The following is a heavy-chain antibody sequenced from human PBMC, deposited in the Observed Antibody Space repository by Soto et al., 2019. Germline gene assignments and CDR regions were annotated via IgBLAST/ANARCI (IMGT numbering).Heavy chain of an antibody. Sequence: QVQLVESGGGVVQPGRSLRLSCAASGFTFNTYGMHRVRQAPGKGLEWVSFISYDGSYKYSADSVKGRFTISRDNSKNTLYLQMNSLRAEDTAVYSCAKASTVAAADYWGQGTLVTVSS. CDR1: GFTFNTYG. CDR2: ISYDGSYK. CDR3: AKASTVAAADY. J-gene: IGHJ4*02. D-gene: IGHD6-13*01. V-gene: IGHV3-30*18.